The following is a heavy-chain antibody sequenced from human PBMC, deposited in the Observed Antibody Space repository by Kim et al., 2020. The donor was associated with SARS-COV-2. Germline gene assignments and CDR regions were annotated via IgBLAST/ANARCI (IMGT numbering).Heavy chain of an antibody. Sequence: GGSLRLSCAASGFTFSSYSMNWVRQAPGKGLEWVSYISSSSSTIYYADSVKGRFTISRDNAKNSLYLQMNSLRDEDTAVYYCARDEGGGWVGAVYDGMDVWGQGTTVTVSS. D-gene: IGHD3-10*01. J-gene: IGHJ6*02. V-gene: IGHV3-48*02. CDR3: ARDEGGGWVGAVYDGMDV. CDR1: GFTFSSYS. CDR2: ISSSSSTI.